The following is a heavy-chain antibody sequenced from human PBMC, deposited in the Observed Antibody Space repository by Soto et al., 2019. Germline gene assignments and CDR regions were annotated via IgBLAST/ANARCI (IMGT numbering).Heavy chain of an antibody. J-gene: IGHJ6*02. CDR1: GGSISSGDYY. CDR2: IYYSGST. V-gene: IGHV4-30-4*01. CDR3: ARDRRERGSYYYYYYGMDV. Sequence: SETLSLTCTVSGGSISSGDYYWSWIRQPPGKGLEWIGYIYYSGSTYYNLSLKSRVTISVDTSKNQFSLKLSSVTAADTAVYYCARDRRERGSYYYYYYGMDVWGQGTTVTVSS. D-gene: IGHD1-26*01.